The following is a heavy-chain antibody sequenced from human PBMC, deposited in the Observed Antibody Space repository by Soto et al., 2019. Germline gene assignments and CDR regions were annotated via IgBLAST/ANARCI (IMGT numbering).Heavy chain of an antibody. Sequence: EVQLVESGGGLVQPGGSLRLSCAASGFTFSDHYMDWVRQAPGKGLEWVGRSRNKANSYSTEYAASVKGRFTISREESKNSLYLQMNSLKTEDPAVYYCARFSGSYTRGLDYWGQGTLVTVSS. D-gene: IGHD1-26*01. CDR2: SRNKANSYST. J-gene: IGHJ4*02. V-gene: IGHV3-72*01. CDR3: ARFSGSYTRGLDY. CDR1: GFTFSDHY.